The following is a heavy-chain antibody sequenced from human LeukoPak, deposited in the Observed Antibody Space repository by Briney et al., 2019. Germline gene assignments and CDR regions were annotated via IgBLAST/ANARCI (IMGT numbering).Heavy chain of an antibody. V-gene: IGHV3-9*01. CDR2: ISWNSGSI. Sequence: GRPLRLSCAASGFTFDDYAMHWVRQAPGKGLEWVSGISWNSGSIGYADSVKGRFTISRDDAKNSLYLQMNSLRAEDTALYYCAKDKAAAAPPYYGMDVWGQGTTVTVSS. CDR3: AKDKAAAAPPYYGMDV. J-gene: IGHJ6*02. CDR1: GFTFDDYA. D-gene: IGHD6-13*01.